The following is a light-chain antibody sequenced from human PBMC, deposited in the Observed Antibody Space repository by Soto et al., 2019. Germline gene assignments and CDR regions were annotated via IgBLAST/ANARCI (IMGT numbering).Light chain of an antibody. Sequence: QSVLAQPAFVSGSPGQSITISCTGTSSDIGAFNYVSWYQQHPGDAPKLLIFDVSDRPSGISVRFSASKSGNTASLTISGLQTEDEAHYFCSSYAATNTVLFGGGTKLTVL. CDR1: SSDIGAFNY. V-gene: IGLV2-14*03. J-gene: IGLJ2*01. CDR3: SSYAATNTVL. CDR2: DVS.